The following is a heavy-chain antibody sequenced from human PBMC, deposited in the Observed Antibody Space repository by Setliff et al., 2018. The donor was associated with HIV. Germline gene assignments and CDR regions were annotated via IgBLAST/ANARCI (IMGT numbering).Heavy chain of an antibody. J-gene: IGHJ4*02. D-gene: IGHD1-26*01. CDR3: ARGTGSYSYFDS. CDR2: IIPVFATA. V-gene: IGHV1-69*13. CDR1: DVTPSNYA. Sequence: SVKVSCKVSDVTPSNYALNWVRQAPGQGLEWMGAIIPVFATANYAQKFQGRVTITADESTLTAYTELSSLTSEDTAVDFCARGTGSYSYFDSWGLGTLVTVSS.